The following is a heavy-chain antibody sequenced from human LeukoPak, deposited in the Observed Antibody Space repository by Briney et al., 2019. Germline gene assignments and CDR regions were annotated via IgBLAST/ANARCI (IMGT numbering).Heavy chain of an antibody. V-gene: IGHV1-18*01. CDR1: GYTFTSYG. Sequence: PRASVKVSCKASGYTFTSYGISWVRQAPGQGLEWMGWISAYNGNTNYAQKLQGRVTMTTDTSTSTAYMELRSLRSEDTAVYYCARGRGVQWLFRISPPTYWGQGTLVTVSS. D-gene: IGHD3-22*01. CDR2: ISAYNGNT. CDR3: ARGRGVQWLFRISPPTY. J-gene: IGHJ4*02.